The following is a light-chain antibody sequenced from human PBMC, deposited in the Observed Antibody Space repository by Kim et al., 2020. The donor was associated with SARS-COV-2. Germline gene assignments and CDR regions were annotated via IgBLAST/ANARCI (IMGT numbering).Light chain of an antibody. CDR2: GAS. CDR3: QQYGSSPVT. CDR1: EGVSRNY. V-gene: IGKV3-20*01. Sequence: SAGEGATLACRASEGVSRNYVAWCQKKPGQAPRLLIHGASSRATAIPDRFSGSGSGTDFTLTISRLEPGDIALCYCQQYGSSPVTFGQGTKVEIK. J-gene: IGKJ1*01.